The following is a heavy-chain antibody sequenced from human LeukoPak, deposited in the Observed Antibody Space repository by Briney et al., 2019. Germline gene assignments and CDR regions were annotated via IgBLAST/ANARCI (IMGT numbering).Heavy chain of an antibody. Sequence: SETLSPTCTVSGGSISSYYWSWIRQPAGKGLEWIGRIYTSGSTNYNPSLKSRVTMSVDTSKNQFSLKLSSVTAADTAVYYCARDASSFLYYYGMDVWGQGTTVTVSS. CDR2: IYTSGST. J-gene: IGHJ6*02. CDR1: GGSISSYY. V-gene: IGHV4-4*07. D-gene: IGHD2-2*01. CDR3: ARDASSFLYYYGMDV.